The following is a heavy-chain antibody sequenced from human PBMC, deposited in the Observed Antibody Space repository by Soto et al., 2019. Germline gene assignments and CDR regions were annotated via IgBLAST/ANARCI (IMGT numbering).Heavy chain of an antibody. Sequence: PSETLSLTCTVSGGSISSYYWSWIRQPPGKGLEWIGYIYYSGSTNYNPSLKSRVTISVDTSKNQFSLKLSSVTAADTAVYYCASIMVRGVEEHEDTDYWGQGTLVTVSS. J-gene: IGHJ4*02. CDR2: IYYSGST. CDR1: GGSISSYY. V-gene: IGHV4-59*12. D-gene: IGHD3-10*01. CDR3: ASIMVRGVEEHEDTDY.